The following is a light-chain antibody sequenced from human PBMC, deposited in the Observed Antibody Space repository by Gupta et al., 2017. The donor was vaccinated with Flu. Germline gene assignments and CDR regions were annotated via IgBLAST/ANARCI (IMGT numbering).Light chain of an antibody. J-gene: IGLJ3*02. Sequence: SSANIGNNYVSWYQQLPGTAPKLLIYENDKGPSGIPDRFSGSKSGTSATLGITGLQTGDEADYYCATWDNGLSAWVFGGGIKLTVL. CDR2: END. CDR3: ATWDNGLSAWV. V-gene: IGLV1-51*02. CDR1: SANIGNNY.